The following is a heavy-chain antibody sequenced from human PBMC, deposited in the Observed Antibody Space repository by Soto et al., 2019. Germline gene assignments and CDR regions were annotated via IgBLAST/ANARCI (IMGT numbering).Heavy chain of an antibody. CDR3: ARSRRDISYYSYYCMDV. Sequence: QVQLVESGGGLVKPGGSLRLSCTASGFTFSDYYMSWIRQAPGKGLEWVSYISSSSIYTNYAGSVRGRFTISRDNAENSLYLQMNSLRAEDTAVYYCARSRRDISYYSYYCMDVWGQGTTVTVSS. D-gene: IGHD5-12*01. CDR1: GFTFSDYY. V-gene: IGHV3-11*05. CDR2: ISSSSIYT. J-gene: IGHJ6*02.